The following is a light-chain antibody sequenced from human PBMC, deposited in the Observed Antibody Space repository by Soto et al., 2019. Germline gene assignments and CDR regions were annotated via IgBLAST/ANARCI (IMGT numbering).Light chain of an antibody. Sequence: DLQMTQSPSTLSASVGDRVTITCRASQSISSWLAWYQQKPGKAPQLLIYDASSLESGVPSRFSGSGSGTEFTLTISSLQPDDFATYYCQQYNSDSPWTFGQGTKVDI. CDR3: QQYNSDSPWT. CDR2: DAS. CDR1: QSISSW. J-gene: IGKJ1*01. V-gene: IGKV1-5*01.